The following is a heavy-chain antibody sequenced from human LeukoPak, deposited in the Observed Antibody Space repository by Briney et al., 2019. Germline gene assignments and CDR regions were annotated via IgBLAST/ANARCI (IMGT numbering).Heavy chain of an antibody. D-gene: IGHD2-2*02. Sequence: SETLSLTCTVSGGSISSSSYYWGWIRQPPGKGLEWIGSIYYSGSTYCNPSLKSRVTISVDTSKNQFSLKLSSVTAADTAVYYCASLPRHCSSTSCYTLFDYWGQGTLVTVSS. V-gene: IGHV4-39*01. CDR1: GGSISSSSYY. CDR2: IYYSGST. CDR3: ASLPRHCSSTSCYTLFDY. J-gene: IGHJ4*02.